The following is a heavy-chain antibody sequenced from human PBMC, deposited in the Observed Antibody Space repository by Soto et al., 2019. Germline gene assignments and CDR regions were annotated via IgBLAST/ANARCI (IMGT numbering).Heavy chain of an antibody. D-gene: IGHD3-3*01. CDR1: GGSISTYY. CDR3: ARGGHDFWSGPFDY. V-gene: IGHV4-4*07. CDR2: IDSSGST. J-gene: IGHJ4*02. Sequence: QGQLQESGPGLVKPSETLSLTCSVSGGSISTYYCNWIRQPAGKGLEWIGRIDSSGSTNYSPSLKSRATMSVDTSKNQFSLKLTSVTAAETAVYYCARGGHDFWSGPFDYWGQGTLATVSS.